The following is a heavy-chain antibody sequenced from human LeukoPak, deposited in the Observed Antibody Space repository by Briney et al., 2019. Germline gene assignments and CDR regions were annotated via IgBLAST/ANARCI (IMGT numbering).Heavy chain of an antibody. J-gene: IGHJ6*02. CDR3: AREVATTVTIYYYYYGMDV. CDR1: GGSISSYY. V-gene: IGHV4-4*07. Sequence: SETLSLTCTVSGGSISSYYWSWIRQPAGKGLEWIGRIYTSGSTNYNPSLKSRVTMSIDTSKNQFSLKLSSVTAADTAVYYCAREVATTVTIYYYYYGMDVWGQGTTVTVSS. D-gene: IGHD4-17*01. CDR2: IYTSGST.